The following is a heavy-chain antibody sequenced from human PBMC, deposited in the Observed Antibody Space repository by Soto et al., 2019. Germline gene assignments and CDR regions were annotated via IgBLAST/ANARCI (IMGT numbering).Heavy chain of an antibody. CDR1: GFTFSSYD. D-gene: IGHD6-13*01. V-gene: IGHV3-13*01. Sequence: PGGSLRLSCAASGFTFSSYDMHWVRQATGKGLEWVSAIGTAGDTYYPGSVKGRFTISRENAKNSLYLQMNSLRAEDTAVYYCARGLYSSSWHPYGMDVWGQGTXVTVSS. J-gene: IGHJ6*02. CDR2: IGTAGDT. CDR3: ARGLYSSSWHPYGMDV.